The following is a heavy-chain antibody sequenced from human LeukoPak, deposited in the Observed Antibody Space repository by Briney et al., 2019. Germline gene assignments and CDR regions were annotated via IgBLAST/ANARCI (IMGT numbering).Heavy chain of an antibody. CDR1: GGTFSSYA. J-gene: IGHJ4*02. V-gene: IGHV1-69*05. Sequence: SVKVSCKASGGTFSSYAISWVRQAPGQGLEWMGRIIPIFGTANYAQKFQGRVTITTDESTSTAYMELSSLRSEDAGVYYCARAQPGLELQAWGQGTLVTVSS. CDR3: ARAQPGLELQA. CDR2: IIPIFGTA. D-gene: IGHD1-7*01.